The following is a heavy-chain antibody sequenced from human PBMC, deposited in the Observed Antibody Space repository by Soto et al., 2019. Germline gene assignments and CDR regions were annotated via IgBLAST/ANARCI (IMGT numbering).Heavy chain of an antibody. CDR2: ISYNGGGT. CDR3: AKDGLKSRRPHNSGYYANWFDS. D-gene: IGHD3-22*01. CDR1: GFTFSKYA. J-gene: IGHJ5*01. V-gene: IGHV3-23*01. Sequence: PGGSLRLSCAASGFTFSKYAMTWARQAPGKGLEWVSAISYNGGGTYYVDSVKGRFTVSRDNSKNTLYLQMHSLRAEDTAVYYCAKDGLKSRRPHNSGYYANWFDSWGQGTLVTVSS.